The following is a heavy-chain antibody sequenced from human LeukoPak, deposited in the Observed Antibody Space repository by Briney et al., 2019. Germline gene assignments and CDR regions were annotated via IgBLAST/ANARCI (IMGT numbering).Heavy chain of an antibody. D-gene: IGHD5-18*01. J-gene: IGHJ4*02. CDR3: GRDPKLGIRGYTYGYIDS. CDR1: GYTFTSYA. CDR2: INTNTGNP. V-gene: IGHV7-4-1*02. Sequence: ASVKVSCKTSGYTFTSYAISWVRQAPGQGLEWMGWINTNTGNPTYAQGFAGRYVFSLDTSVSTAYLQISGLKADDTAVYYCGRDPKLGIRGYTYGYIDSWGQGTLVIVSS.